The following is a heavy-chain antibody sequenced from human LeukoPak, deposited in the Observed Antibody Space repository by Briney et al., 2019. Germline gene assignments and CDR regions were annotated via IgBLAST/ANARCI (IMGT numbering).Heavy chain of an antibody. CDR3: ARGITGTTFDP. V-gene: IGHV1-2*06. CDR1: GYTFTGYY. D-gene: IGHD1-7*01. CDR2: INPKSGGT. J-gene: IGHJ5*02. Sequence: ASVKVSCKASGYTFTGYYMHWVRQAPGQGLEWMGRINPKSGGTNYAQKFQGRVTMTRDTSISTAYMELSRLRSDDTAVYYCARGITGTTFDPWGQGTLVTVSS.